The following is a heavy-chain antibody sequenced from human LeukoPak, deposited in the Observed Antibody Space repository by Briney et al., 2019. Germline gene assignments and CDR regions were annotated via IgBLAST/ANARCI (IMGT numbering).Heavy chain of an antibody. D-gene: IGHD3-22*01. CDR1: GYTFTSYD. Sequence: ASVKVSCKASGYTFTSYDINWVRQAPGKGLEWMGGFDPEDGETIYAQKFQGRVTMTEDTSTDTAYMELSSLRSEDTAVYYCATVRREDYYDSSGYFLPDYWGQGTLVTVSS. CDR3: ATVRREDYYDSSGYFLPDY. J-gene: IGHJ4*02. CDR2: FDPEDGET. V-gene: IGHV1-24*01.